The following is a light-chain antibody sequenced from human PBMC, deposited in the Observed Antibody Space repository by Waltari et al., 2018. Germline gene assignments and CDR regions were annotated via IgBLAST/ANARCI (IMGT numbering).Light chain of an antibody. V-gene: IGLV3-27*01. J-gene: IGLJ1*01. CDR3: YSTTDNNLGV. Sequence: SSELTQPSSVSVSPGQTATITCSGDIMPKQYTRRFQQKPGQAPVLVLYQSSARPSGIPERFSGSSSGTTVSLTISGVQVEDEADYYCYSTTDNNLGVFGPGTRVTVL. CDR2: QSS. CDR1: IMPKQY.